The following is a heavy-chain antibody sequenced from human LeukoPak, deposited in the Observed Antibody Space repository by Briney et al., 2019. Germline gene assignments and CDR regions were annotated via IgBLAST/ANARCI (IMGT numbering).Heavy chain of an antibody. V-gene: IGHV4-34*01. J-gene: IGHJ3*02. CDR1: GGSFSVYY. CDR2: INHSGST. Sequence: PSETLSLTCAVYGGSFSVYYWSWIRQPPGKGLEWIGEINHSGSTNYNPSLKSRVTISVDTSKNQFSLKLSSVTAADTAVYYCARLTPSAFDIWGQGTMVTVSS. CDR3: ARLTPSAFDI.